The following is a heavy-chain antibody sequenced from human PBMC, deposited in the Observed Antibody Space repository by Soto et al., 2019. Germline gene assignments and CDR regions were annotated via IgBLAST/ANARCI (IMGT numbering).Heavy chain of an antibody. J-gene: IGHJ6*02. CDR1: GFTFSSYA. CDR2: ISYDGSNK. D-gene: IGHD2-21*02. Sequence: QVQLVESGGGVVQPGRSLRLSCAASGFTFSSYAMHWVRQAPGKGLEWVAVISYDGSNKYYADSVKGRFTISRDNSKNTLYLKMNRLRAEDTAVYYCARDQKKRAYCGGDCWIYYYYGMDVWGQGTTVTVSS. V-gene: IGHV3-30-3*01. CDR3: ARDQKKRAYCGGDCWIYYYYGMDV.